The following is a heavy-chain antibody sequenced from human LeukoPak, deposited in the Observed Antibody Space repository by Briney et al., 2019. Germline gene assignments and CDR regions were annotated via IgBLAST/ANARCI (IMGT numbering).Heavy chain of an antibody. D-gene: IGHD3-10*01. CDR1: GFTFSSYS. J-gene: IGHJ4*02. CDR3: AKDRYASGRTTFDY. CDR2: ISGGGGST. Sequence: GGSLRLSCAASGFTFSSYSMNWVRQAPGKGLEWVSAISGGGGSTYYADSVKGRFTISRENSKNTLYLQMNSLRAEDTAVYYCAKDRYASGRTTFDYWGQGTLVTVSS. V-gene: IGHV3-23*01.